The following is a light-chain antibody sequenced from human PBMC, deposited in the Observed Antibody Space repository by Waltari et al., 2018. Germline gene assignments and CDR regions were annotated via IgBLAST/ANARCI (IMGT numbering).Light chain of an antibody. J-gene: IGKJ4*01. V-gene: IGKV2-28*01. Sequence: DIVMTQSPVSLPVTPGEPASISCRSSQSLIHSNGNTYLSWFLQKPGQPPQLLISLASNRASGVPDRFSGSGSDREFTLKITRVEAEDVGVYYCMQAAQTPLTFGGGTKVEIK. CDR2: LAS. CDR1: QSLIHSNGNTY. CDR3: MQAAQTPLT.